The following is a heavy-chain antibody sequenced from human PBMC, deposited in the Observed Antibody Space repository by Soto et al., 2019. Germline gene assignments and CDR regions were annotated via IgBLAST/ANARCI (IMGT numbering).Heavy chain of an antibody. D-gene: IGHD3-10*01. Sequence: GGSLRLSCAASGFTFSSYAMHWVRQAPGKGLEWVAVISYDGSNKYYADSVKGRFTISRDNSKNTLYLQMNSLRAEDTAVYYCAREEEPFSPSGYYFDYWGQGSLVTVSS. CDR2: ISYDGSNK. CDR1: GFTFSSYA. V-gene: IGHV3-30-3*01. CDR3: AREEEPFSPSGYYFDY. J-gene: IGHJ4*02.